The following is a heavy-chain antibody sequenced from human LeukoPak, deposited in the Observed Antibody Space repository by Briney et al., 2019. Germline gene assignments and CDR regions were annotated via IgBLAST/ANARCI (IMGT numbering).Heavy chain of an antibody. J-gene: IGHJ4*02. CDR2: ISYDGSNK. CDR1: GSTFSSYG. V-gene: IGHV3-30*18. Sequence: GGSLRLSCAASGSTFSSYGMHWVRQAPGKGLEWVAVISYDGSNKYYADSVKGRFTISRDNSKNTLYLQMNSLRAEDTAVYYCAKSRSWYLWTFDYWGQGTLVTVSS. D-gene: IGHD6-13*01. CDR3: AKSRSWYLWTFDY.